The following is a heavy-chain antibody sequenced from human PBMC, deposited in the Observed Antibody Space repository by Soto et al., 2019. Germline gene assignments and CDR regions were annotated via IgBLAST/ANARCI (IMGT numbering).Heavy chain of an antibody. D-gene: IGHD1-20*01. CDR2: IHYSGNS. J-gene: IGHJ5*02. Sequence: QVQLQESGPGLVKPSQTLSLTCSVSGGSVSSGDYSWNWIRQPPGKGLEWIGNIHYSGNSYYNPSLQSRVTISLDTSNNQFSLNLSSVTAADTAVYYCARLIGLTGTNWFDPWGQGTLVTVSS. V-gene: IGHV4-30-4*01. CDR3: ARLIGLTGTNWFDP. CDR1: GGSVSSGDYS.